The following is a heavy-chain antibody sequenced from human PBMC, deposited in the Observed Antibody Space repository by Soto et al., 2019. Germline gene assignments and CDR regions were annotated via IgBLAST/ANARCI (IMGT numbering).Heavy chain of an antibody. V-gene: IGHV4-61*01. CDR2: IYYSGST. CDR1: GGSVSSGSYY. CDR3: ERVCKLFGVVGWLDP. D-gene: IGHD3-3*01. Sequence: PSETLSLTCTVSGGSVSSGSYYWSWIRQPPGKGLEWIGYIYYSGSTNYNPSLKSRVTISVDTSKNQFSLKLSSVTAADTAVYYCERVCKLFGVVGWLDPWGQGTLVTVYS. J-gene: IGHJ5*02.